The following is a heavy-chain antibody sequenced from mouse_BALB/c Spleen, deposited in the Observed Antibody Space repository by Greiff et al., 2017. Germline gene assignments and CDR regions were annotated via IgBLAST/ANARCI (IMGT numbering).Heavy chain of an antibody. CDR2: INPSNGRT. Sequence: QVQLQQPGAELVKPGASVKLSCKASGYTFTSYWMHWVKQRPGQGLEWIGVINPSNGRTNYNEKFKSKATLTVDKSSSTAYMQLSSLTSEDTAVYCCTRYGNYDAMDYWGAGTSVTVSS. CDR1: GYTFTSYW. V-gene: IGHV1S81*02. CDR3: TRYGNYDAMDY. D-gene: IGHD2-10*02. J-gene: IGHJ4*01.